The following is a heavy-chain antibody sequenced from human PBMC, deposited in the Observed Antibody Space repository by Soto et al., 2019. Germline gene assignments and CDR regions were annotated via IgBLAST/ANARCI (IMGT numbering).Heavy chain of an antibody. CDR1: GGSFIDYY. D-gene: IGHD3-22*01. J-gene: IGHJ4*02. CDR2: INHSGIT. V-gene: IGHV4-34*01. CDR3: ARFPFDSNDWTNPRYFDI. Sequence: SETLSLTCAVYGGSFIDYYWSWSLQPPWKGLEWIGEINHSGITNYSPSLKSRVTMSVDTSKNQFSLKLTSVTAADTALYYCARFPFDSNDWTNPRYFDIWGQGTLVTVSS.